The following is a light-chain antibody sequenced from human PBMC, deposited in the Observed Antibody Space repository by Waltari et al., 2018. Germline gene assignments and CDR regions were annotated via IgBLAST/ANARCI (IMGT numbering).Light chain of an antibody. CDR2: WAS. J-gene: IGKJ2*01. V-gene: IGKV4-1*01. Sequence: DILMTQSPDSLAVSLGERATINCNVNQSLLYSSNKKNYLAWYQQKAGQPPKLLTYWASTREYGVPDRFSASGSGTDFTLTISSLQAEDVAVYYCQQYYSSSYTFGQGTKLEIK. CDR3: QQYYSSSYT. CDR1: QSLLYSSNKKNY.